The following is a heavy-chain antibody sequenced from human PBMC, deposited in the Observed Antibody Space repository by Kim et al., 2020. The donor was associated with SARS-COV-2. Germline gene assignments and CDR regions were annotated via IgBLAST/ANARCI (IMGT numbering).Heavy chain of an antibody. J-gene: IGHJ5*02. Sequence: KSRVTISVDTSKNQFALKLSSVTAADTAVYYCARDVITMVRGVTSNWFDPWGQGTLVTVSS. CDR3: ARDVITMVRGVTSNWFDP. D-gene: IGHD3-10*01. V-gene: IGHV4-59*01.